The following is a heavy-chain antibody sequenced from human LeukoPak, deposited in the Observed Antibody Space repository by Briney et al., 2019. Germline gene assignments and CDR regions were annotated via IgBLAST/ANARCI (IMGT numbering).Heavy chain of an antibody. CDR2: ISGSGDNT. V-gene: IGHV3-23*01. CDR3: ARDLDIAAAGTGSDP. D-gene: IGHD6-13*01. J-gene: IGHJ5*02. CDR1: GFTFSSYA. Sequence: SGGSLRLSCAASGFTFSSYAMSWVRQVPGKGLEWVSVISGSGDNTYYADSVKGRFTISRDNSKNMLYLQMNSLRAEDTAVYYCARDLDIAAAGTGSDPWGQGTLVTVSS.